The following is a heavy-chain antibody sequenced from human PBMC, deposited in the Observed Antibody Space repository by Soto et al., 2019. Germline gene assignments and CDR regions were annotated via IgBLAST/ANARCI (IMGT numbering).Heavy chain of an antibody. CDR3: ASMGYHYGSGSYPLDY. J-gene: IGHJ4*02. CDR2: IYYSGST. V-gene: IGHV4-39*07. CDR1: GGSISSYY. D-gene: IGHD3-10*01. Sequence: PSETLSLTCTVSGGSISSYYWSWIRQPPGKGLEWIGSIYYSGSTSYNPSLKSRVTISADTSKKQFSLNLTSVTAADTAVYYCASMGYHYGSGSYPLDYWGQGTLVTVSS.